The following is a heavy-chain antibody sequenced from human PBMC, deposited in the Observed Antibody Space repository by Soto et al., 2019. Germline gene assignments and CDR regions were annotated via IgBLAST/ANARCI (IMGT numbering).Heavy chain of an antibody. D-gene: IGHD1-26*01. CDR1: GYSITSYD. V-gene: IGHV1-46*01. CDR2: INPSGGST. CDR3: AREWEYGSGMDV. Sequence: ASVNVSWKASGYSITSYDINRVRQAPGQGLEWMGIINPSGGSTSYAQKFQGRVTMTRDTSTSTVYMELSSLRSEDTAVYYCAREWEYGSGMDVWGQGTTVTVSS. J-gene: IGHJ6*02.